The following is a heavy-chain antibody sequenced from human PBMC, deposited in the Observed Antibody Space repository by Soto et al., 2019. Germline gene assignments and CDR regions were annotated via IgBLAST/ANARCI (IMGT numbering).Heavy chain of an antibody. V-gene: IGHV3-23*01. Sequence: GGSLRLSCAASGFTFSSYAMSWVRQAPGKGLEWVSAISGSGGSTYYADSVKGRFTISRDNSKNTLYLQMNSLGAEDTAVYYCAKDSYYDILTGYYRGSDYWGQGTLVTVSS. CDR3: AKDSYYDILTGYYRGSDY. CDR1: GFTFSSYA. CDR2: ISGSGGST. D-gene: IGHD3-9*01. J-gene: IGHJ4*02.